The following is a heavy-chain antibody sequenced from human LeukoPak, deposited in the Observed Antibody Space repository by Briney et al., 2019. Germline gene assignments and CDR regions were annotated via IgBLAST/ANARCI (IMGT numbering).Heavy chain of an antibody. D-gene: IGHD6-19*01. Sequence: PSETLSLTCTVSGGSISSYYWSWIRQPPGKGLGWIGYIYYSGSTNYNPSLKSRVTISVDTSKNQFSLKLSSVTAADTAVYYCAREFQWLDFDYWGQGTLVTVSS. J-gene: IGHJ4*02. V-gene: IGHV4-59*12. CDR1: GGSISSYY. CDR2: IYYSGST. CDR3: AREFQWLDFDY.